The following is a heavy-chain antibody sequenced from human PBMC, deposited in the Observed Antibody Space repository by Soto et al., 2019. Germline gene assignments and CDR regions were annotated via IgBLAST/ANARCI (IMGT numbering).Heavy chain of an antibody. J-gene: IGHJ5*02. CDR3: ARGPGYYGSGSSNWFDP. V-gene: IGHV4-59*01. CDR2: IYYSGST. CDR1: GGSISSYY. D-gene: IGHD3-10*01. Sequence: SETLSLTCTVSGGSISSYYWSWIPQPPGKGLEWIGYIYYSGSTNYNPSLKSRVTISVDTSKNQFSLKLSSVTAADTAVYYCARGPGYYGSGSSNWFDPWGQGTLVTVSS.